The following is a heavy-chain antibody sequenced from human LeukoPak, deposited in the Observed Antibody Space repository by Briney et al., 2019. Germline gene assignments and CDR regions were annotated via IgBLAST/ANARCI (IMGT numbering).Heavy chain of an antibody. J-gene: IGHJ3*02. D-gene: IGHD1-26*01. CDR3: ASYSGTYSAFEI. CDR1: GYTFTSYG. Sequence: ASVKVSCKASGYTFTSYGISWVRQAPGQGLEWMGWISAYNGNTNYAQKLQGRVTMTTDTSTSTAYMELRSLRSEDTAVYYCASYSGTYSAFEIWGQGTQVTVSS. V-gene: IGHV1-18*01. CDR2: ISAYNGNT.